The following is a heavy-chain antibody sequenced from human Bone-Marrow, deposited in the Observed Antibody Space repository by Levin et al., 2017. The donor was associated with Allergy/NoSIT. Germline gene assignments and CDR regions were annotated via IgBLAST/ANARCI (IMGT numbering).Heavy chain of an antibody. CDR3: ARVAYSSVWFIDY. CDR1: GFTFSSSW. V-gene: IGHV3-74*01. J-gene: IGHJ4*02. CDR2: INSDGSST. Sequence: LSLTCAASGFTFSSSWMHWVRQAPGKGLVWVSRINSDGSSTIYADSVRGRFTISRDNAKNTLYLQMNSLRAEDTAVYYCARVAYSSVWFIDYWSQGTVVTVSS. D-gene: IGHD6-19*01.